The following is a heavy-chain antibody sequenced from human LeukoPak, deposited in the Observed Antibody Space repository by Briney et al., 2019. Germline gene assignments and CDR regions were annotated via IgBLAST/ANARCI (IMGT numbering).Heavy chain of an antibody. Sequence: GASVTVSFKASGGTFISYAISWVRQAPGQGLEWMGGIIPIFGTANYAQKFQGRVTTTRDTSTSTVYIELSSLRSEDTAVYYCAREGQQLKHFDYWGQGTLVTVSS. CDR1: GGTFISYA. CDR2: IIPIFGTA. CDR3: AREGQQLKHFDY. V-gene: IGHV1-69*05. J-gene: IGHJ4*02. D-gene: IGHD1-1*01.